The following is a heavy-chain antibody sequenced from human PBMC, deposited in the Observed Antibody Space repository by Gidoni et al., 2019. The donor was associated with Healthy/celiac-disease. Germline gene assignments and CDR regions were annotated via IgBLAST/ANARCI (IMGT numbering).Heavy chain of an antibody. Sequence: QVQLVQSGAEVKKPGSSVTVSCKASGGTFSSYAIIPIFGTANYAQKFQGRVTITADESTSTAYMELSSLRSEDTAVYYCARGVVVPAAMLLYYYGMDVWGQGTTVTVSS. CDR2: PIFGTA. CDR3: ARGVVVPAAMLLYYYGMDV. J-gene: IGHJ6*02. V-gene: IGHV1-69*01. D-gene: IGHD2-2*01. CDR1: GGTFSSYA.